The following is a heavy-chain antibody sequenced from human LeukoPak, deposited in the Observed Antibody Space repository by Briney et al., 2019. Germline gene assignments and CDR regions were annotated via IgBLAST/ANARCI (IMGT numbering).Heavy chain of an antibody. V-gene: IGHV3-23*01. CDR2: ISGSGGST. J-gene: IGHJ4*02. D-gene: IGHD4-17*01. Sequence: GGSLRLSCAASGFTFSDYYMSWIRQAPGKGLEWVSAISGSGGSTYYADSVKGRFTISRDNSKNTLYLQMNSLRAEDTAVYYCAKSKLRPNYFDYWGQGTLVTVSS. CDR3: AKSKLRPNYFDY. CDR1: GFTFSDYY.